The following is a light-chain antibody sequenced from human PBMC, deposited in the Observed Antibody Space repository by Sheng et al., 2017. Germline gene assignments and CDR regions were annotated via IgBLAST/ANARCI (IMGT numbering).Light chain of an antibody. CDR1: QSVSSSY. J-gene: IGKJ4*01. CDR2: GAS. Sequence: EIVLTQSPGTLSLSPGERATLSCRASQSVSSSYLAWYQQKPGQAPRLLIYGASSRATGIPDRFSGSGSGTDFTLTISRLEPEDFAVYYCQQYGSSTLTFVGGTEGGGSN. CDR3: QQYGSSTLT. V-gene: IGKV3-20*01.